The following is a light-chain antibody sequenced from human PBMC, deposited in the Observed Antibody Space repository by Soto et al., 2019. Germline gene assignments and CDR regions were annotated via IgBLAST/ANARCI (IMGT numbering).Light chain of an antibody. CDR3: QQAYSFPLT. J-gene: IGKJ4*01. Sequence: DSQMTQSPSSVSASDGDRVTITCRASQGLGVWLGWYQQKPGKAPQLLIFGASGLQTGVPPRFSGSGSGTDFTLTISSLQPEDFATYYCQQAYSFPLTFGGGTKVDIK. CDR2: GAS. CDR1: QGLGVW. V-gene: IGKV1-12*01.